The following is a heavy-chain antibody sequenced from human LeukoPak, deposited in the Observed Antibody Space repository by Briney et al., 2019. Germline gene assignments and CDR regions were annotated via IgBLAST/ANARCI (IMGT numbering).Heavy chain of an antibody. CDR3: ASSPLYDSSGYWTLFDY. Sequence: PSETLSLTCTVSGGSLSSYYWSWIRQPAGKGLEWIGRIYTSGSTNYNPSLKSRVTMSVDTSKNQFSLKLSSVTAADTAVYYCASSPLYDSSGYWTLFDYWGQGTLVTVSS. CDR2: IYTSGST. V-gene: IGHV4-4*07. J-gene: IGHJ4*02. D-gene: IGHD3-22*01. CDR1: GGSLSSYY.